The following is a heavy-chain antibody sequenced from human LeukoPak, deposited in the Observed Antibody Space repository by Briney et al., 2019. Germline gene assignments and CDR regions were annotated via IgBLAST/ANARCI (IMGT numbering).Heavy chain of an antibody. CDR1: GGSFSGYY. CDR3: ASSSPLYYDFWSGYLNAFDI. V-gene: IGHV4-34*01. D-gene: IGHD3-3*01. Sequence: SETLSLTCAVCGGSFSGYYWSWIRQPPGKGLEWIGEINHSGSTNYNPSLKSRVTISVDTSKNQFSLKLSSVTAADTAVYYCASSSPLYYDFWSGYLNAFDIWGQGTMVTVSS. CDR2: INHSGST. J-gene: IGHJ3*02.